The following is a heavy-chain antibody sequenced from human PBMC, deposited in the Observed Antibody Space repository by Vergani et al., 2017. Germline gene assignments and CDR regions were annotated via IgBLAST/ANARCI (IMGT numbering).Heavy chain of an antibody. J-gene: IGHJ4*02. CDR3: ARDAHYYGSGKDY. CDR1: GYTFTSYG. CDR2: IIPIFGTA. V-gene: IGHV1-69*13. D-gene: IGHD3-10*01. Sequence: QVQLVQSGAEVKKPGASVKVSCKASGYTFTSYGISWVLQAPGKGLEWRGGIIPIFGTANYAQKFQGRVTITADESTSTAYMELSSLRSEDTAVYYCARDAHYYGSGKDYWGQGTLVTVSS.